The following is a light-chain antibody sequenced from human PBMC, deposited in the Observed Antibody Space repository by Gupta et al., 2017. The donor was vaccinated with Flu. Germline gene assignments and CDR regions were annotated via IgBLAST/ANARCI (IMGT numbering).Light chain of an antibody. V-gene: IGKV2D-29*02. J-gene: IGKJ5*01. CDR2: QSS. Sequence: VTPGQPASMSCTSSQSRLHHDGKTYLFWYLQKPGQSPQLLIYQSSNRGSGVPDRFSGRGSGTDFTFKISRVESEDVGVYYCRQRIQFPLVFGQGTRLEIK. CDR1: QSRLHHDGKTY. CDR3: RQRIQFPLV.